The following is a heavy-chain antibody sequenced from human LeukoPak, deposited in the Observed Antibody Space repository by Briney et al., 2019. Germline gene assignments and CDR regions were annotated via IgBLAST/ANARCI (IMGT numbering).Heavy chain of an antibody. V-gene: IGHV4-59*08. Sequence: SETLSLTCTISGGSINSSYWSWIRQPPGKRLEWIGYIYYSGSTDYNPSLKSRVTISVDTSKNQFSLKLSSVTAADTAVYYCARYYYDSSGYPYFYGMDVWGQGTTVTVSS. J-gene: IGHJ6*02. CDR3: ARYYYDSSGYPYFYGMDV. D-gene: IGHD3-22*01. CDR2: IYYSGST. CDR1: GGSINSSY.